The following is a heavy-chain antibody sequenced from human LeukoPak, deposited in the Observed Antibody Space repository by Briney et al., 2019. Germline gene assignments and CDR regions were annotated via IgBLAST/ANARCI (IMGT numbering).Heavy chain of an antibody. V-gene: IGHV5-51*01. CDR3: ARHAGYQLLNYYYYMDV. D-gene: IGHD2-2*01. Sequence: GESLQISCQGSGYSFTSYWIGWVRQMPGKGLEWMGIIYPGDSDTRYSPSFQGQVTISADRSISTAYLQWSSLKASDTAMYYRARHAGYQLLNYYYYMDVWGKGTTVTVSS. CDR1: GYSFTSYW. CDR2: IYPGDSDT. J-gene: IGHJ6*03.